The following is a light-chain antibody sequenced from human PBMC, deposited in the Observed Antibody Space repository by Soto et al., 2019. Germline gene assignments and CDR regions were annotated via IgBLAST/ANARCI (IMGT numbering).Light chain of an antibody. J-gene: IGKJ1*01. Sequence: EVVMRQSPATLSVSPGEGATLSCRSSQSVSSYLAWYQQKPGQAPRLLIYDASNRATGIPARFSGSGSGTDFTLTISSLEPEDFAVYYCQQRSNWPPWTFGQGTKVDIK. CDR1: QSVSSY. CDR2: DAS. CDR3: QQRSNWPPWT. V-gene: IGKV3-11*01.